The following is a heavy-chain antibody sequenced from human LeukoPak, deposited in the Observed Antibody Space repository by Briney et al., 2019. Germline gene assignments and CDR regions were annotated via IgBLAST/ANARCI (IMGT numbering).Heavy chain of an antibody. CDR1: GFTFSSYA. V-gene: IGHV3-23*01. CDR3: ARMLAGRYYFDY. Sequence: GGSLRLSCAASGFTFSSYAMSWVRQAPERGLEWVSSISVDGGDIKYTDSAKGRFTISRDNSKGTLYLQMNSLRAEDTAVYYCARMLAGRYYFDYWGQGTLVTVSS. J-gene: IGHJ4*02. CDR2: ISVDGGDI. D-gene: IGHD6-19*01.